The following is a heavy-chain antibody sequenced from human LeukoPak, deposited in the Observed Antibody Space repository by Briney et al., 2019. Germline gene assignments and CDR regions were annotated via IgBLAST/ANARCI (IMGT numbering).Heavy chain of an antibody. V-gene: IGHV3-33*01. CDR2: IWYDASEK. CDR1: GFTFSSHG. Sequence: QPGRSLRLSCVASGFTFSSHGMHWVRQAPGKGLEWVAVIWYDASEKYYADSVKGRFTISRDNSKNTLYLQMNSLRAEDTAVYYCAREGVSSSWYGDYYYYYGMDVWGQGTTVTVSS. CDR3: AREGVSSSWYGDYYYYYGMDV. J-gene: IGHJ6*02. D-gene: IGHD6-13*01.